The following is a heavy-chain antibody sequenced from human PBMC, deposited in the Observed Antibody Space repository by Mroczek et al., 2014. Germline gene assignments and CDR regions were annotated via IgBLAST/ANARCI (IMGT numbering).Heavy chain of an antibody. V-gene: IGHV4-31*03. CDR1: GGSISSGGYY. CDR2: IYYSGST. CDR3: ARGPYGSGSYPYYFDY. Sequence: QVQLQDRGPGLVKPSQTLSLTCTVSGGSISSGGYYWSWIRQHPGKGLEWIGYIYYSGSTYYNPSLKSRVTISVDTSKNQFSLKLSSVTAADTAVYYCARGPYGSGSYPYYFDYWGQGTLVTVSS. D-gene: IGHD3-10*01. J-gene: IGHJ4*02.